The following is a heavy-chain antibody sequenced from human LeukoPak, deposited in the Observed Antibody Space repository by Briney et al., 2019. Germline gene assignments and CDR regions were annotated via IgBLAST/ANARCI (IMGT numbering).Heavy chain of an antibody. CDR1: GFTFSSYA. V-gene: IGHV3-23*01. CDR3: AKDPSGWFGSDY. J-gene: IGHJ4*02. D-gene: IGHD3-10*01. CDR2: ISGSGGST. Sequence: GGSLRLSCAASGFTFSSYAMSWVRQAPGKGLEWVSTISGSGGSTYYADSVKGRFTISRDNSKNTLYLQMNSLRAEDTAVYYCAKDPSGWFGSDYWGQGALVTVSS.